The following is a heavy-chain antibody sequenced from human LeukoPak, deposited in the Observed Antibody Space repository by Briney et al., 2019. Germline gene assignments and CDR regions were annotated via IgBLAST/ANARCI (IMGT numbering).Heavy chain of an antibody. V-gene: IGHV3-20*04. Sequence: PGGSLRLSCAASGFTFDDYGMSWVRQAPGKGLEWVSGINWNGGSTGYADSVKGRFTISRDNAKNSLYLQMNSLRAEDTALYYCARGARYTIFGVVNDKTNDYWGQGTLVTVSS. CDR3: ARGARYTIFGVVNDKTNDY. CDR1: GFTFDDYG. J-gene: IGHJ4*02. CDR2: INWNGGST. D-gene: IGHD3-3*01.